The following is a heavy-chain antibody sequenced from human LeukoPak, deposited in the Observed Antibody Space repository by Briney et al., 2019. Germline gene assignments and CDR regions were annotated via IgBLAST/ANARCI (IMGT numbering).Heavy chain of an antibody. J-gene: IGHJ5*02. D-gene: IGHD3-22*01. CDR1: GGSISSGGYY. CDR2: IYYSGST. CDR3: ARDHYDSSGYLFDP. Sequence: SQTLSLTCTVSGGSISSGGYYWSWIRQHPGKGLEWIGYIYYSGSTYYNPSLKNRITISVDTSKNQFSLKLSSVTAADTAVYYCARDHYDSSGYLFDPWGQGTLVTVSS. V-gene: IGHV4-31*03.